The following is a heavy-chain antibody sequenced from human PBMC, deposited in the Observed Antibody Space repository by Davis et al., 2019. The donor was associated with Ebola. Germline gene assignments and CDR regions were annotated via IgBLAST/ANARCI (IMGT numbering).Heavy chain of an antibody. J-gene: IGHJ6*02. Sequence: SETLSLTCALYGGSSGGYYWSRIRHHPGKGLEWIGEINHSGSTNYNPSLKTRVTISVDTSKNQFSLKLSSVTAADTAVYYCARGSSSWLYYGMDVWGQGTTVTVS. V-gene: IGHV4-34*01. CDR2: INHSGST. CDR3: ARGSSSWLYYGMDV. CDR1: GGSSGGYY. D-gene: IGHD6-13*01.